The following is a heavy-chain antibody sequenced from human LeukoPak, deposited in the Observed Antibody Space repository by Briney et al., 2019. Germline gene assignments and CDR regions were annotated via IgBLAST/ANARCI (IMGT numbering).Heavy chain of an antibody. J-gene: IGHJ4*02. CDR3: ARDLGDSFDY. CDR2: IIPIFGTA. D-gene: IGHD3-10*01. V-gene: IGHV1-69*01. Sequence: GASVKVSCKASGGTFSNYAISWVRQAPGQGPEWMGGIIPIFGTASYAQKFQGRVTITADESTSTAYMELSSLRSEDTAVYYCARDLGDSFDYWGQGTLVTVSS. CDR1: GGTFSNYA.